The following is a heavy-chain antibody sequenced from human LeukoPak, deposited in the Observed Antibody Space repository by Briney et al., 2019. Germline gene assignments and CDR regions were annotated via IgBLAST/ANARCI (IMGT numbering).Heavy chain of an antibody. CDR1: GFILSDYN. V-gene: IGHV3-21*01. CDR2: IAISGTYI. Sequence: GGPLRLSCAASGFILSDYNMNWVRQAPGKGLEWVSFIAISGTYITYADSMKGRFTISRDSAKNSLYLQMNSLRAEDTAVYYCARDLSATARAYDYWGQGTLVTVSS. CDR3: ARDLSATARAYDY. J-gene: IGHJ4*02. D-gene: IGHD1-26*01.